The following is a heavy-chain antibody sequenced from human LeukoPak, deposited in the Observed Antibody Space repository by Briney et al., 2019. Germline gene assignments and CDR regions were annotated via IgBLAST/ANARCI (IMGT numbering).Heavy chain of an antibody. Sequence: SSETLSLTCAVSGGSISSGGYSWRWIRQPPGKGLEWIGYIYHSGSTYYNPSLKSRVTISVDRSKTQFSLKLSSVTAADTAVYYCARDGKYYYDSSRWFDPWGQGTLVTVSS. D-gene: IGHD3-22*01. CDR3: ARDGKYYYDSSRWFDP. CDR2: IYHSGST. J-gene: IGHJ5*02. V-gene: IGHV4-30-2*01. CDR1: GGSISSGGYS.